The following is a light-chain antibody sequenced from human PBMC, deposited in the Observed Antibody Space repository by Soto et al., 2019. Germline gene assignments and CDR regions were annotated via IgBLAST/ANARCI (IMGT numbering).Light chain of an antibody. CDR2: GAS. Sequence: EVVMTQSPATLSVSPGERVTLSCRASQSINAHLAWYQQKPGQAPRLLIHGASTRATGIPARFSGSGFGTEFILTISSLPSEDFAVYYCQQYNTWLWKFGQGTKVEIQ. CDR3: QQYNTWLWK. J-gene: IGKJ1*01. CDR1: QSINAH. V-gene: IGKV3-15*01.